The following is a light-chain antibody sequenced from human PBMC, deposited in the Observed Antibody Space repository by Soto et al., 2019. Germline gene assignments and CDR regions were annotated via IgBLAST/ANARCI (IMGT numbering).Light chain of an antibody. V-gene: IGLV2-14*01. CDR3: SSYTSSSTPYA. J-gene: IGLJ1*01. CDR2: DVT. CDR1: SSDVGGYNY. Sequence: QSALTQPASVSGSPGQSITISCTGTSSDVGGYNYVSWYQQLPVKAPKLMIYDVTNRPSGVSDRFSGSKSGNTASLTISGLQAEDEADYYCSSYTSSSTPYAFGTGTKVTVL.